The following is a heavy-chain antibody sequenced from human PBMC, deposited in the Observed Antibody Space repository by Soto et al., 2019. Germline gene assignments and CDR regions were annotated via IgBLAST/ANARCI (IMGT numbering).Heavy chain of an antibody. D-gene: IGHD3-10*01. J-gene: IGHJ5*02. CDR2: MNPNSGNT. CDR1: GYTFTSYD. V-gene: IGHV1-8*01. Sequence: QVQLVQSGAEVKKPGASVKVSCKASGYTFTSYDINWVRQATGQGLEWMGWMNPNSGNTGYAQKFQGRVTMTRNTSISTAYMELSSLRSEDTAVYYCASAVYYGSGSYYKGNWFDPWGQGTLVTVSS. CDR3: ASAVYYGSGSYYKGNWFDP.